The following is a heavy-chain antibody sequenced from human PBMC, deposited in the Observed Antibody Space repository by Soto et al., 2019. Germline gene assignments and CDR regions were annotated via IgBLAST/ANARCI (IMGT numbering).Heavy chain of an antibody. Sequence: PGGSLRLSCAASGFTFSSYGMHWVRQAPGKGLEWVAVIWYDGSNKYYADSVKGRFTISRDNSKNTLYLQMNSLRAEDTAVYYCARDQAYPIIVHGMDVWGQGTTVTVSS. V-gene: IGHV3-33*01. CDR2: IWYDGSNK. J-gene: IGHJ6*02. CDR3: ARDQAYPIIVHGMDV. D-gene: IGHD1-26*01. CDR1: GFTFSSYG.